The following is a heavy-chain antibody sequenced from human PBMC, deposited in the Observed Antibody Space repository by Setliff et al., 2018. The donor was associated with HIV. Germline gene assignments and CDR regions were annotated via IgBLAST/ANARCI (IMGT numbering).Heavy chain of an antibody. V-gene: IGHV3-7*03. J-gene: IGHJ4*02. CDR1: GFTFTISW. D-gene: IGHD3-16*01. Sequence: GGSLRLSCAASGFTFTISWMNWVRQAPGKGLEWVANINPDGSHRDYVDSVKGRFTISRDNAKNSLYPQMNSLRAEDTAVYYCARDRAYASFDYWGQGALVTVSS. CDR3: ARDRAYASFDY. CDR2: INPDGSHR.